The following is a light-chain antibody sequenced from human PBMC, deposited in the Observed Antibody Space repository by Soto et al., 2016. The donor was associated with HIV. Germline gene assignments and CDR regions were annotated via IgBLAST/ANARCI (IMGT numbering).Light chain of an antibody. CDR1: QGISSY. Sequence: ATRMTQSPSSLSASIGDRVTITCRASQGISSYLAWYQQKPGKAPNLLIYDTSTLQSGVPSRFSGSRSGTDFTLTISCLQSEDFATYHRQQYYSYPYTFGQGTKLEIK. J-gene: IGKJ2*01. CDR2: DTS. CDR3: QQYYSYPYT. V-gene: IGKV1-8*01.